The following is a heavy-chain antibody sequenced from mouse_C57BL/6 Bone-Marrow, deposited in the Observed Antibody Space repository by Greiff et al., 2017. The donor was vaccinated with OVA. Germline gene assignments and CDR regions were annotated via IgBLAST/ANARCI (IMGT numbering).Heavy chain of an antibody. CDR1: GFTFSDFY. CDR2: SRNKANDYTT. V-gene: IGHV7-1*01. D-gene: IGHD1-1*01. CDR3: ARATVVATDWYFDV. Sequence: EVMLVESGGGLVQSGRSLRLSCATSGFTFSDFYMEWVRQAPGKGLEWIAASRNKANDYTTEYSASVKGRFIVSRDTSQSILYLQMNALRAEDTAIYYCARATVVATDWYFDVWGTGTTVTVSS. J-gene: IGHJ1*03.